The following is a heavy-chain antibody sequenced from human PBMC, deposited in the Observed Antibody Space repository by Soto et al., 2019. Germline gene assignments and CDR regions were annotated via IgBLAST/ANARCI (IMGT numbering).Heavy chain of an antibody. Sequence: EVQLLESGGGLVQPGGSLRLSCAASGFTFSSYAMSWVHQAPGKGLEWVSAISGSGGSTYYADSVKGRITISRDNSKNTLYLQMNSLRAEDTAVYYCAKDYDFWRNKMYYFDYWGQGTLVTVSS. J-gene: IGHJ4*02. CDR2: ISGSGGST. CDR1: GFTFSSYA. D-gene: IGHD3-3*01. V-gene: IGHV3-23*01. CDR3: AKDYDFWRNKMYYFDY.